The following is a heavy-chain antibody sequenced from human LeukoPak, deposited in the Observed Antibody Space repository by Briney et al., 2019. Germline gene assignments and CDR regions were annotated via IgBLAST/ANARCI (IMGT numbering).Heavy chain of an antibody. D-gene: IGHD2-21*02. CDR2: IWYDGSNR. CDR1: GFTFSSYG. Sequence: GGSLRLSCASSGFTFSSYGMPGVRQAPGKGREWVAVIWYDGSNRYYADSVKGRFTISRDNSKNTLYLQLNNLSAEDTAGYHCARDAYCGGDCYSYYFDYWGQGALVTVSS. CDR3: ARDAYCGGDCYSYYFDY. J-gene: IGHJ4*02. V-gene: IGHV3-33*01.